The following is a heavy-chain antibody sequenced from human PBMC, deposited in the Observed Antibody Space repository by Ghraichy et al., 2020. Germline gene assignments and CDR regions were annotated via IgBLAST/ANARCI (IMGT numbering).Heavy chain of an antibody. V-gene: IGHV3-23*01. CDR1: GFTFSTYA. CDR2: ASGSGDTT. D-gene: IGHD6-6*01. J-gene: IGHJ4*02. CDR3: GRPGGSSANDF. Sequence: GGSLRLSCAASGFTFSTYALSWVRQAPGKGLEWVSAASGSGDTTYYADSVKGRFTISRDSSKNTVFLQMNSLRAEDTAVYYCGRPGGSSANDFWGQGTLVTVSS.